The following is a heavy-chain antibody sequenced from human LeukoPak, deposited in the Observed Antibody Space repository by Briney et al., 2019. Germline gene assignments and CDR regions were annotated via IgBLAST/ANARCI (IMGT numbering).Heavy chain of an antibody. CDR3: VRDRDGYNY. V-gene: IGHV3-74*01. J-gene: IGHJ4*02. CDR1: GFTFSNSL. D-gene: IGHD5-24*01. CDR2: IDTDGSTT. Sequence: GGSLRLSCAASGFTFSNSLMHWVRQVPGKGLVWVARIDTDGSTTHYAASVKGRFTISRDNAKNTLYLQMNTLRAEDTAVYYCVRDRDGYNYWGQGALVTVSS.